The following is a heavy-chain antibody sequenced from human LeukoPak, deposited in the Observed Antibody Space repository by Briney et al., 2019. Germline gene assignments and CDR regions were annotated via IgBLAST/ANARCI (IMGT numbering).Heavy chain of an antibody. Sequence: GGSLRLSCAASGFTFSSYSMNWVRQAPGKGLEWVSFISTSSSYIYYADSVKGRFTISRDNAKKSLYLQMNSLRAEDTAVYYCAGDYYDFWSNYYRAFDIWGQGTMVTVSS. CDR1: GFTFSSYS. J-gene: IGHJ3*02. V-gene: IGHV3-21*01. D-gene: IGHD3-3*01. CDR2: ISTSSSYI. CDR3: AGDYYDFWSNYYRAFDI.